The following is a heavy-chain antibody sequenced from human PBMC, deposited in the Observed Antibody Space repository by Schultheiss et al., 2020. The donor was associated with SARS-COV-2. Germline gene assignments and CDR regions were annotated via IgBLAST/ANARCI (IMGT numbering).Heavy chain of an antibody. J-gene: IGHJ5*02. CDR3: AREAGTLRTYGAAAGTDWFDP. CDR2: ISYDGSNK. CDR1: GFTFSSYG. D-gene: IGHD6-13*01. V-gene: IGHV3-30*12. Sequence: GGSLRLSCAASGFTFSSYGMHWVRQAPGKGLEWVAVISYDGSNKYYADSVKGRFTIFRDNAKNTLYLQMDSVRVDDTAVYYCAREAGTLRTYGAAAGTDWFDPWGQGTLVTVSS.